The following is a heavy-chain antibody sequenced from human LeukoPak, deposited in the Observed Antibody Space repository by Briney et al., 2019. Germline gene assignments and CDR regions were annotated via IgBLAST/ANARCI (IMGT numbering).Heavy chain of an antibody. CDR3: ASRSGWFTFDI. CDR2: IFDSGDP. CDR1: GASLDTYY. D-gene: IGHD6-19*01. J-gene: IGHJ3*02. Sequence: PSETLSLTCTVSGASLDTYYWSWIRQPPGKGLEWIGYIFDSGDPNYNPSLKSRLTISLDTAKNQFSLRLRSVTAADTAVYYCASRSGWFTFDIWGQGTMVTVSS. V-gene: IGHV4-59*01.